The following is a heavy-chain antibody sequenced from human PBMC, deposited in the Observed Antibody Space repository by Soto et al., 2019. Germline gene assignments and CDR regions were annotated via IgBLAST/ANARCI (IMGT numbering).Heavy chain of an antibody. V-gene: IGHV4-31*03. CDR1: GGSISSGGYY. CDR3: ARDSSPSNYYYYGMDV. J-gene: IGHJ6*02. Sequence: QVQLQESGPGLVKPSQTLSLTCTVSGGSISSGGYYWSWIRQHPGKGLEWIGYIYYSGSTYYNPSLKSRVTISVDTSKNQFSLKLSSVTAADTAVYYCARDSSPSNYYYYGMDVWGQGTTVTVSS. CDR2: IYYSGST. D-gene: IGHD6-6*01.